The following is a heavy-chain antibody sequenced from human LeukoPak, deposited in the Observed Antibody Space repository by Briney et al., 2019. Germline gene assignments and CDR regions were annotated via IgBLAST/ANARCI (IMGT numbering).Heavy chain of an antibody. Sequence: SETLSLTCTVSGVSISNYYWSWIRQPPGKGLEWIGYIHYSGSTSYNPSLKSRVTISVDTSKNQFSLKLSSVTAADTAVYYCARGSERWLQFDYWGQGTLVTVSS. CDR2: IHYSGST. D-gene: IGHD5-24*01. J-gene: IGHJ4*02. CDR1: GVSISNYY. CDR3: ARGSERWLQFDY. V-gene: IGHV4-59*01.